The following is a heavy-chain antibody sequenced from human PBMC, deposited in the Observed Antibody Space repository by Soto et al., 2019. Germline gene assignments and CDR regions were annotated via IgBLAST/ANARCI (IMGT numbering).Heavy chain of an antibody. CDR1: GGSISSGGYY. V-gene: IGHV4-31*03. CDR3: ARDRGPYCGGDCYPLDYYYGMDV. J-gene: IGHJ6*02. CDR2: IYYSGST. D-gene: IGHD2-21*02. Sequence: QVQLQESGPGLVKPSQTLSLTCTVSGGSISSGGYYWSWIRQHPGKGLEWIGYIYYSGSTYYNPSLNRRATLSVDTSKNQLSLKLSSVTAADTAVYYCARDRGPYCGGDCYPLDYYYGMDVWGQGTTVTVSS.